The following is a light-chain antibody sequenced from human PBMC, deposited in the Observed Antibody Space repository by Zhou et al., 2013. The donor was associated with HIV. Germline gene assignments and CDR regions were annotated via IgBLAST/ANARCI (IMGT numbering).Light chain of an antibody. CDR2: DVS. CDR1: QGISNF. V-gene: IGKV1-17*03. Sequence: DIQMTQSPSAMSASVGDRVTITCRASQGISNFLAWFQQKPGKVPKRLIYDVSTLHSGVPSRFSGSGSGTEFTLTISSLQPEDFATYYCLQHYTYSWTFGQGTKVDIK. J-gene: IGKJ1*01. CDR3: LQHYTYSWT.